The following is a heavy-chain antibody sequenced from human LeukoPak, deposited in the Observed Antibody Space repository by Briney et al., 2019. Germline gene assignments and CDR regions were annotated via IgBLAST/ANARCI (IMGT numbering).Heavy chain of an antibody. CDR2: IYHDGST. Sequence: SETLSLTCTVSGGSISSNNWWIWVRQCPEKGLEWIREIYHDGSTNYNPSLKSRVTISMDKSKNQLSLKLNFVTAADTAVYYCARDRGGYTYSHDYWGQGTLVTVSS. D-gene: IGHD5-18*01. J-gene: IGHJ4*02. V-gene: IGHV4-4*02. CDR3: ARDRGGYTYSHDY. CDR1: GGSISSNNW.